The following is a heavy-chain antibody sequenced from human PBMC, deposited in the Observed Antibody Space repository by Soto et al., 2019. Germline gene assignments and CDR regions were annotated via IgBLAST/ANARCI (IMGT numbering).Heavy chain of an antibody. D-gene: IGHD3-10*01. CDR3: AADPSEGSGSYDY. CDR1: GFTFTSSA. Sequence: ASVKVSCKASGFTFTSSAVQWVRQARGQRLEWIGWIVVGSGNTNYAQKFQERVTITRDMSTSTAYMELSSLRSEDTAVYYCAADPSEGSGSYDYWGQGTLVTVSS. CDR2: IVVGSGNT. J-gene: IGHJ4*02. V-gene: IGHV1-58*01.